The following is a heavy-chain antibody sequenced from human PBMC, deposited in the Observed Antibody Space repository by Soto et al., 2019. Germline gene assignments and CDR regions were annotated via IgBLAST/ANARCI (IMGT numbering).Heavy chain of an antibody. CDR3: ASPIAAAGLTYYYYLDV. J-gene: IGHJ6*03. V-gene: IGHV3-23*01. D-gene: IGHD6-13*01. CDR2: ISGSGGST. Sequence: GGSLRLSCAASGFTFSSYAMSWVRQAPGKGLEWVSAISGSGGSTYYADSVKGRFTISRDNSKNTLYLQMNSLRAEDTAVYYCASPIAAAGLTYYYYLDVWGKGTTVTVSS. CDR1: GFTFSSYA.